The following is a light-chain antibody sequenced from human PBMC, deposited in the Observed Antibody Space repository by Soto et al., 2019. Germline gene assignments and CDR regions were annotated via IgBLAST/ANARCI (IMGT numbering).Light chain of an antibody. CDR2: DVN. CDR3: SSHSSSSTLVV. V-gene: IGLV2-14*03. J-gene: IGLJ2*01. CDR1: SSDVGGYNY. Sequence: QSVLTQPASMSVSPGQSITISCTGTSSDVGGYNYVSWYRQHPGKAPKLMMYDVNNRPSGVSNRFSGSKSGNTASLTISGLQAEDEADYYCSSHSSSSTLVVFGGGTKLTVL.